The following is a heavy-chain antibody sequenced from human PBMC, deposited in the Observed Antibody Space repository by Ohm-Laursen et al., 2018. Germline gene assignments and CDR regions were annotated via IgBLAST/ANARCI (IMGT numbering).Heavy chain of an antibody. CDR1: GFTFSSYS. CDR3: ARDYYDSSGYQIEFDY. D-gene: IGHD3-22*01. CDR2: ISSSSSYI. Sequence: GSLRLSCSASGFTFSSYSMNWVRQAPGKGLEWVSSISSSSSYIYYADSVKGRFTISRDNAKNSLYLQMDSLRAEDTAVYYCARDYYDSSGYQIEFDYWGQGTLVTVSS. J-gene: IGHJ4*02. V-gene: IGHV3-21*01.